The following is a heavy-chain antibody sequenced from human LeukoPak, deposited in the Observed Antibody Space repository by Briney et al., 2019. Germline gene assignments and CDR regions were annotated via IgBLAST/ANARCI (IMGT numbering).Heavy chain of an antibody. CDR2: ISGSGGST. J-gene: IGHJ4*02. Sequence: GGSLRLSCAASGFTFSSYGMSWVRQAPGKGLEWVSAISGSGGSTYYADSVKGRFTISRDNSKNTLYLQMNSLRAEDTAVYYCAKDTVAAVAVPYWGQGTLVTVSS. CDR3: AKDTVAAVAVPY. D-gene: IGHD6-19*01. V-gene: IGHV3-23*01. CDR1: GFTFSSYG.